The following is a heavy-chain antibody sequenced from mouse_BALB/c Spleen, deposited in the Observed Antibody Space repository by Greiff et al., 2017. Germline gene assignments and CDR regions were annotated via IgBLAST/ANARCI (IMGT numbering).Heavy chain of an antibody. CDR1: GYSITSGYY. J-gene: IGHJ2*01. Sequence: EVQLQESGPGLVKPSQSLSLTCSVTGYSITSGYYWNWIRQFPGNKLEWMGYISYDGSNNYNPSLKNRISITRDTSKNQFFLKLNSVTTEDTATYYCARGASYYGSSPYFDYWGQGTTLTVSS. D-gene: IGHD1-1*01. V-gene: IGHV3-6*02. CDR3: ARGASYYGSSPYFDY. CDR2: ISYDGSN.